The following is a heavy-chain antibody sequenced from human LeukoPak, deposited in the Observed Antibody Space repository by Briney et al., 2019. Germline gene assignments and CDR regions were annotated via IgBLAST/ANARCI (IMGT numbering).Heavy chain of an antibody. D-gene: IGHD3-10*01. V-gene: IGHV3-7*01. CDR1: GFTFSSYW. CDR2: IKQDGSEK. J-gene: IGHJ4*02. CDR3: ARDSSMVRGVIRNYFDY. Sequence: GGSLRLSCAGSGFTFSSYWMSWVRQAPGKGLEWVANIKQDGSEKYYVDSVKGRFTISRDNAKNSLYLQMNSLRAEDTAVYYCARDSSMVRGVIRNYFDYWGQGTLVTVSS.